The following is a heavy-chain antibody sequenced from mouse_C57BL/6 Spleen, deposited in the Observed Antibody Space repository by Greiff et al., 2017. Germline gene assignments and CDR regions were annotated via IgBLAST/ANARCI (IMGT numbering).Heavy chain of an antibody. CDR3: ARSGPITTVVPFDY. Sequence: VQLQQSGAELVKPGASVKISCKASGYAFSSYWMNWVKQRPGKGLEWIGQIYPGDGDTNYNGKFKGKATLTADKSSSPAYMQLSSLTSEDSAVYFCARSGPITTVVPFDYWGQGTTLTVSS. V-gene: IGHV1-80*01. CDR2: IYPGDGDT. J-gene: IGHJ2*01. D-gene: IGHD1-1*01. CDR1: GYAFSSYW.